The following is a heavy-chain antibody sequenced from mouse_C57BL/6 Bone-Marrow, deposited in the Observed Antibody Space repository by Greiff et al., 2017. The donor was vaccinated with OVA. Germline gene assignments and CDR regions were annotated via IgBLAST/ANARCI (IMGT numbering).Heavy chain of an antibody. Sequence: EVMLVESGGDLVKPGGSLKLSCAASGFTFSSYGMSWVRQTPDKRLEWVATISSGGSYTYYPDSVKGRFTISRDNAKNTLYLQMSSLKSEDTAMYYCARQRGNWDDYYAKDDWGQGTSVTVSS. CDR3: ARQRGNWDDYYAKDD. V-gene: IGHV5-6*01. J-gene: IGHJ4*01. D-gene: IGHD4-1*01. CDR2: ISSGGSYT. CDR1: GFTFSSYG.